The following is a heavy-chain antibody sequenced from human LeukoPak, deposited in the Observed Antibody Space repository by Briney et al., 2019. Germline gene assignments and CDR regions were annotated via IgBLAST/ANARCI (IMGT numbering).Heavy chain of an antibody. D-gene: IGHD4-17*01. CDR2: IWYDGSNK. J-gene: IGHJ4*02. V-gene: IGHV3-33*01. CDR3: GRYASDGDRFFEY. CDR1: GFIFSNYG. Sequence: PGRSLRLSCAASGFIFSNYGMHSVRQAAGKGLEWVAVIWYDGSNKYYADSVKGRFTISRNKAKNSFFLQNNSLRAEDPAVYFWGRYASDGDRFFEYWGQGTLVTVSS.